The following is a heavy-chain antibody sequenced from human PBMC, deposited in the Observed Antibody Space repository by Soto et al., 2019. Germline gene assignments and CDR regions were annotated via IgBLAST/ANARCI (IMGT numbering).Heavy chain of an antibody. V-gene: IGHV1-69*04. J-gene: IGHJ4*02. CDR3: ARDRVGGYDLFGFDD. D-gene: IGHD5-12*01. CDR1: GGTFSSYT. Sequence: SVKVSCKASGGTFSSYTISWVRQAPGQGLEWMGRIIPILGIANYAQKFQGRVTITADKSTSTAYMELSSLRSEDTAVYYCARDRVGGYDLFGFDDWGQGTLVTVSS. CDR2: IIPILGIA.